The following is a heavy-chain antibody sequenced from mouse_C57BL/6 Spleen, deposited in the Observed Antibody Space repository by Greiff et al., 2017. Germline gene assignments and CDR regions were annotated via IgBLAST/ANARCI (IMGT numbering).Heavy chain of an antibody. V-gene: IGHV8-8*01. CDR2: TSWDDDQ. CDR3: ARIADGSSFYAMDY. J-gene: IGHJ4*01. D-gene: IGHD1-1*01. Sequence: QVTLKEPGPGILQPSQTLSLTCSFSGFSLSTFGMGVGWIRQPSGNGLEWLAHTSWDDDQYYNPALKSQLKNSKDTSKNHVFLTFANEDTADTSTYYGARIADGSSFYAMDYWGQGTSVTVSS. CDR1: GFSLSTFGMG.